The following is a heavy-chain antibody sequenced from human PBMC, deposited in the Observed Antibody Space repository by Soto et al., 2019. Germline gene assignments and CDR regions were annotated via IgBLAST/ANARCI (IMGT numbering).Heavy chain of an antibody. CDR2: IYYSGST. CDR1: GGSISSGDYY. Sequence: SETLSLTCTVSGGSISSGDYYWSWIRQPPGKGLEWIGYIYYSGSTYYNPSLKSRVTISVDTSKNQFSLKLSSVTAADTAVYYCDREAYCGGDCYLDHDAFDIWGQGTMVTVSS. J-gene: IGHJ3*02. D-gene: IGHD2-21*02. V-gene: IGHV4-30-4*01. CDR3: DREAYCGGDCYLDHDAFDI.